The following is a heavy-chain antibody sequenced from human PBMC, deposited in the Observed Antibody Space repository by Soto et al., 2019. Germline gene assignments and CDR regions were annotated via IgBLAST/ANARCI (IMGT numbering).Heavy chain of an antibody. V-gene: IGHV4-34*01. J-gene: IGHJ4*02. CDR1: GGSFSGYY. D-gene: IGHD3-16*01. CDR3: ARGGGFDY. CDR2: INHSGST. Sequence: SETLSLTCAVYGGSFSGYYWSWIRQPPGKGLEWIGEINHSGSTNYNPSLKSRVTISVDTSKNQFSLKLSSVTAADTAVYYCARGGGFDYWGQGTLVTVS.